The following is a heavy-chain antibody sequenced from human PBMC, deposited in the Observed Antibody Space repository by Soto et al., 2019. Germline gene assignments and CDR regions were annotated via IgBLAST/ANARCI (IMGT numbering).Heavy chain of an antibody. CDR2: IWYDGSNK. D-gene: IGHD4-17*01. V-gene: IGHV3-33*01. J-gene: IGHJ3*02. CDR3: AMTTVTPEAFDI. CDR1: GFTFSSYG. Sequence: QVQLVESGGGVVQPGRSLRLSCAASGFTFSSYGMHWVRQAPGKGLEWVAVIWYDGSNKYYADSVKGRFTISRDNSKNTLYLQMTSLRAEDTAVYYCAMTTVTPEAFDIWRQGTMVTVSS.